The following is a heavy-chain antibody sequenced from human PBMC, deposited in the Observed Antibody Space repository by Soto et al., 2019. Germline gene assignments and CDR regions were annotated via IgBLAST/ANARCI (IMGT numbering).Heavy chain of an antibody. CDR2: IKQDGSEK. J-gene: IGHJ6*02. CDR1: GFTFSSYW. CDR3: ARVAGYYYYGMDV. Sequence: PGGSLRLSCAASGFTFSSYWMSWVRQAPGKGLEWVANIKQDGSEKYYVDSVKGRFTISRDNAKNSLYLQMNSLRAEDTAVYYCARVAGYYYYGMDVWGQGTTVTVSS. V-gene: IGHV3-7*01.